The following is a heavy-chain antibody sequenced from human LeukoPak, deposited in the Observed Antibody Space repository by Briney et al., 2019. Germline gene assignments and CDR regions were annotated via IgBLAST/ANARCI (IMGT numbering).Heavy chain of an antibody. Sequence: GGSLRLSCAASGFTFSSYIMNWVRQAPGKGLEWVSSISSSSSYIYYADPVKGRFTISRDNAKNSLYLQMNSLRAEDTAVYYCARGFGGSSVRTFDYWGQGTLVTVSS. J-gene: IGHJ4*02. V-gene: IGHV3-21*01. CDR1: GFTFSSYI. CDR3: ARGFGGSSVRTFDY. CDR2: ISSSSSYI. D-gene: IGHD2-15*01.